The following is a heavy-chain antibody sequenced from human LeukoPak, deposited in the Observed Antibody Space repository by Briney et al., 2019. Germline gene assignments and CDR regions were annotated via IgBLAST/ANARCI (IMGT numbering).Heavy chain of an antibody. CDR1: GYTFTSYG. D-gene: IGHD3-3*01. V-gene: IGHV1-8*02. Sequence: GASVKVSCKASGYTFTSYGISWVRQAPGQGLEWMGWMNPNSGNTGYAQKFQGRVTMTRNTSISTAYMELSSLRSEDTAVYYCARGMSPKILRFLEWSTTQYYYYYYMDVWGKGTTVTVSS. J-gene: IGHJ6*03. CDR2: MNPNSGNT. CDR3: ARGMSPKILRFLEWSTTQYYYYYYMDV.